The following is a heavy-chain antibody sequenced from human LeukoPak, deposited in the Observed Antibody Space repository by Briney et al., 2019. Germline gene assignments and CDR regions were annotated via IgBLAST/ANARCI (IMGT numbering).Heavy chain of an antibody. V-gene: IGHV3-7*01. J-gene: IGHJ3*02. D-gene: IGHD3-22*01. CDR3: ASIPLYYDSSGYYYEDAFDI. Sequence: GGSLRLSCAASGFTFSSYWMSWVRQAPGKGLEWVANIKQDGSEKYYVDSVKGRFTISRDNAKNSLYLQMNSLRAEDTAVYYCASIPLYYDSSGYYYEDAFDIWGQGTMVTVSS. CDR2: IKQDGSEK. CDR1: GFTFSSYW.